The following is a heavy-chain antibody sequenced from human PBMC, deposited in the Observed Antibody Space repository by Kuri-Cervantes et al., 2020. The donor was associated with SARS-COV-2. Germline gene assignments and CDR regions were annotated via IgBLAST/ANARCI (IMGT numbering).Heavy chain of an antibody. CDR3: ARKGLDNSGYSLGYD. J-gene: IGHJ4*02. V-gene: IGHV3-48*04. D-gene: IGHD3-22*01. CDR2: ISSSSSTI. Sequence: GESLKISCSASGFTFSSYSMNWVRQAPGKGLEWVSYISSSSSTIYYADSVKGRFTISRDNAKNSLYLQMNSLRADDTALYYCARKGLDNSGYSLGYDWGQGTLVTVSS. CDR1: GFTFSSYS.